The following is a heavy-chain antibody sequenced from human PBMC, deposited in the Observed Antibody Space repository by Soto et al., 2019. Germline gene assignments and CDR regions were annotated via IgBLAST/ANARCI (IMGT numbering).Heavy chain of an antibody. V-gene: IGHV3-23*01. Sequence: GGSLRLSCAASGFTFSSYAMSWVRQAPGKGLEWVSVISGSGGSTYYADSVKGRFTISRDNSKNTLYLQMNSLRAEDTAVYYCAKVVSGWYNFDYWGQGTLVTVSS. J-gene: IGHJ4*02. CDR2: ISGSGGST. D-gene: IGHD6-19*01. CDR1: GFTFSSYA. CDR3: AKVVSGWYNFDY.